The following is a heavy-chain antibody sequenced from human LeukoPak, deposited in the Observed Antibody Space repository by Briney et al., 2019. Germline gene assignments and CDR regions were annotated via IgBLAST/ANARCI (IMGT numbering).Heavy chain of an antibody. Sequence: SETLSLTCAVYGGSFNGYYWSWIRQPPGKGLEWIGEINHSGSTNYNPSLKSRVTISVDTSKNQFSLKLSSVTAADTAVYYCARDLVVVAANNYYYGMDVWGQGTTVTVSS. CDR3: ARDLVVVAANNYYYGMDV. V-gene: IGHV4-34*01. D-gene: IGHD2-15*01. CDR1: GGSFNGYY. J-gene: IGHJ6*02. CDR2: INHSGST.